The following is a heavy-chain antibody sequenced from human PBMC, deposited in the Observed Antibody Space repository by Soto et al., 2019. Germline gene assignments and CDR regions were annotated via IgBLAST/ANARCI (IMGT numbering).Heavy chain of an antibody. CDR1: GFIFSSYA. J-gene: IGHJ6*02. CDR2: ISSSSSYT. CDR3: ARDSGRGMDV. V-gene: IGHV3-21*04. Sequence: PGGSLRLSCAASGFIFSSYAMSWVRQAPGKGLEWVSNISSSSSYTYYADSVKGRFTISRDNANNSLYLQMNSLRAEDTAVYYCARDSGRGMDVWGQGTTVTVSS. D-gene: IGHD1-26*01.